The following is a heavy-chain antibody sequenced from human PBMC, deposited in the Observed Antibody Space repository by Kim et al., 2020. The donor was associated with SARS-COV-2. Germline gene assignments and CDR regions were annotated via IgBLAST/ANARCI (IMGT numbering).Heavy chain of an antibody. CDR3: AKDSRSPVYDFWSGYYRDYYYLDV. Sequence: GGSLRLSCAASGFTFDDYAMHWVRQAPGKGLEWVSLISGDGGSTYYADSVKGRFTISRDDSKNSLYLKMNSLRTEDTALYYCAKDSRSPVYDFWSGYYRDYYYLDVWGKGTADTVSS. J-gene: IGHJ6*03. CDR2: ISGDGGST. CDR1: GFTFDDYA. D-gene: IGHD3-3*01. V-gene: IGHV3-43*02.